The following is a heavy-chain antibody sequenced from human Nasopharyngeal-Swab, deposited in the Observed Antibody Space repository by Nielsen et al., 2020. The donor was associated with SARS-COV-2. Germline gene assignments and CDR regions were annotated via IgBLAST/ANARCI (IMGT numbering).Heavy chain of an antibody. CDR1: GFTFSSYG. CDR3: ARGGGDSSGWHFDY. V-gene: IGHV3-33*01. Sequence: SLTISCAASGFTFSSYGMHWVRPAPGKGLEWVAVIWYDGSNKYYADSVKGRFTISRDNSKNTLYLQMNSLRAEDTAVYYCARGGGDSSGWHFDYWGQGTLVTVSS. CDR2: IWYDGSNK. J-gene: IGHJ4*02. D-gene: IGHD6-19*01.